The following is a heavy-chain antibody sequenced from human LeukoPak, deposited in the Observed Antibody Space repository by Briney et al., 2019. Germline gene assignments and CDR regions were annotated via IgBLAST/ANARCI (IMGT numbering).Heavy chain of an antibody. V-gene: IGHV4-59*01. Sequence: PSETLSLTCTVSGGSISSYYWSWIRQPPGKGLEWIGYIYYSGSTNYNPSLKSRVTISADTSKKQFSLKLRSVTAADTAIYYCARYDSSGYEFYGGDAFDIWGQGTMVTVSS. J-gene: IGHJ3*02. CDR1: GGSISSYY. CDR3: ARYDSSGYEFYGGDAFDI. D-gene: IGHD3-22*01. CDR2: IYYSGST.